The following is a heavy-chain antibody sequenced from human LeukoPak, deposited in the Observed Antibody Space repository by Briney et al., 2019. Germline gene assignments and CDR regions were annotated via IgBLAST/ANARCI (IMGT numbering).Heavy chain of an antibody. V-gene: IGHV3-48*01. CDR1: YR. J-gene: IGHJ4*02. Sequence: YRRNWGWPASRKEMEWVSYISSAGSAIYYAASVKGRFTISRDNAKNSLYLQMNSLRAEVTAVYYCARDPLAYYYDSSGYSGLNYWGQGTLVTVSS. CDR2: ISSAGSAI. D-gene: IGHD3-22*01. CDR3: ARDPLAYYYDSSGYSGLNY.